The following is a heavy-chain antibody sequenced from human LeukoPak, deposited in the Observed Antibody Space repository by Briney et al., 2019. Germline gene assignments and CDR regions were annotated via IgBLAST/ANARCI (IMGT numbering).Heavy chain of an antibody. CDR3: ARARWDSSGYYRTQFDY. CDR1: GFTFSSYE. D-gene: IGHD3-22*01. J-gene: IGHJ4*02. V-gene: IGHV3-48*03. Sequence: QTGGSLRLSCAASGFTFSSYEMNWVRQAPGKGLEWVSYISSSGSTIYYADSVKGRFTISRDNAKNSLYLQMNSLRAEDTAVYYCARARWDSSGYYRTQFDYWGQGTLVTVSS. CDR2: ISSSGSTI.